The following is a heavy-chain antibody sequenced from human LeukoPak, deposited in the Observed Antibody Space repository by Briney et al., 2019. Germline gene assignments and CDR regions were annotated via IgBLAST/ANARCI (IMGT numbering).Heavy chain of an antibody. V-gene: IGHV3-7*01. CDR2: IKKDGSET. J-gene: IGHJ4*02. Sequence: GGALRLSCAASGFTFSSYWMSWVRQAPGKGLEWVANIKKDGSETYYVHSVKGRFTISRDNAKSSLYLQMNSLRAEDTAVYYCASSLACWGQGTLVTVSS. CDR1: GFTFSSYW. CDR3: ASSLAC. D-gene: IGHD6-6*01.